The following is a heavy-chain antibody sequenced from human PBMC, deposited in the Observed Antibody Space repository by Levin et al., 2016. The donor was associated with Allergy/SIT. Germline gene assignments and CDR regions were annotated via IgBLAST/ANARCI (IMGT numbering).Heavy chain of an antibody. J-gene: IGHJ3*02. CDR1: GFTFDDYA. CDR3: AASIGYCSSTSCYVASHGAFDI. CDR2: ISWNSGSI. D-gene: IGHD2-2*01. V-gene: IGHV3-9*01. Sequence: SLKISCAASGFTFDDYAMHWVRQAPGKGLEWVSGISWNSGSIGYADSVKGRFTISRDNAKNSLYLQMNSLRAEDTALYYCAASIGYCSSTSCYVASHGAFDIWGQGTMVTVSS.